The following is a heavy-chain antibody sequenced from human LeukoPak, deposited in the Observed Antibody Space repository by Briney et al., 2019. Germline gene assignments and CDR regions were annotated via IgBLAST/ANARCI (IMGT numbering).Heavy chain of an antibody. CDR2: IYPGDSDT. CDR3: ARYNPCSSTSCPPGSWFDP. D-gene: IGHD2-2*01. J-gene: IGHJ5*02. V-gene: IGHV5-51*01. CDR1: GYSFVNYW. Sequence: GESLKISCKGSGYSFVNYWIAWMRQMPGKGLEWMGIIYPGDSDTRYSPSFQGQVAISADKSISTAYLQWSSLKASDTAMYYCARYNPCSSTSCPPGSWFDPWGQGTLVTVSS.